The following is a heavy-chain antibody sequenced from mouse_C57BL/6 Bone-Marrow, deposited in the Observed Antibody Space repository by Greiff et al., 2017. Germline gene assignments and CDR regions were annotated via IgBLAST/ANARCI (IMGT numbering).Heavy chain of an antibody. J-gene: IGHJ3*01. Sequence: QVHVKQPGAELVKPGASVKMSCKASGYTFTSYWITWVKQRPGQGLEWIGDIYPGSGSTNYNEKFKSKATLTVDTSSSTAYMQLSSLTSEDSAVYYCARKGNDGYYGGFAYWGQGTLVTVSA. CDR2: IYPGSGST. V-gene: IGHV1-55*01. D-gene: IGHD2-3*01. CDR1: GYTFTSYW. CDR3: ARKGNDGYYGGFAY.